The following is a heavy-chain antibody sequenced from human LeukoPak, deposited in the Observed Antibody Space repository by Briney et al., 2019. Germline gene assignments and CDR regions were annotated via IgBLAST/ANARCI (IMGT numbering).Heavy chain of an antibody. J-gene: IGHJ5*02. D-gene: IGHD5-18*01. CDR2: IRYDGSDK. CDR1: GFTFSSYG. CDR3: AKHWVTA. Sequence: GGSLRLSCAASGFTFSSYGMHWVRQAPGKGLEWVAFIRYDGSDKYYADSVKGRFTISRDDSENTLYLQMNSLRAEDTAVYYCAKHWVTAWGQGTLVTVSS. V-gene: IGHV3-30*02.